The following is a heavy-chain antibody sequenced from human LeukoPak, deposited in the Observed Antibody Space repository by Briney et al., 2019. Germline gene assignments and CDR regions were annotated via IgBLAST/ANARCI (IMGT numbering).Heavy chain of an antibody. Sequence: GGSLRLSCAASGFTFSSYSMNWVRQAPGKGLDWVSSISSSSSYIYYADSVKGRFTISRDNAKNTLYLQMNSLRAEDTAVYYCARVPPLLWFGELSYYYYYMDVWGKGTTVTVSS. CDR3: ARVPPLLWFGELSYYYYYMDV. CDR2: ISSSSSYI. V-gene: IGHV3-21*01. J-gene: IGHJ6*03. CDR1: GFTFSSYS. D-gene: IGHD3-10*01.